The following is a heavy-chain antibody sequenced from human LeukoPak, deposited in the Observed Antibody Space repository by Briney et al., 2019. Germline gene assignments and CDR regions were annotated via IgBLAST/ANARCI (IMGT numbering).Heavy chain of an antibody. J-gene: IGHJ4*02. CDR2: IRYDGSNK. V-gene: IGHV3-30*02. CDR1: GFTFSSYG. D-gene: IGHD3-22*01. CDR3: AEARGVPNYYDSSGHEYYFDY. Sequence: GGSLRLSCAASGFTFSSYGMHWVRQAPGKGLEWVAFIRYDGSNKYYADSVKGRFTISRDNSKNTLYLQMNSLRAEDTAVYYCAEARGVPNYYDSSGHEYYFDYWGQGTLVTVSS.